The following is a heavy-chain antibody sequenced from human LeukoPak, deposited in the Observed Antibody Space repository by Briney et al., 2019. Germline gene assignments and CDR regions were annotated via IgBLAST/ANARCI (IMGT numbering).Heavy chain of an antibody. CDR3: ARHSSSGWPLDAFDI. CDR2: ISWNSGSI. V-gene: IGHV3-9*01. D-gene: IGHD6-19*01. J-gene: IGHJ3*02. CDR1: GFTFDDYA. Sequence: PVRSLRLSCAASGFTFDDYAMHWVRQAPGKGLEWVSGISWNSGSIGYADSVKGRFTISRDNAKNSLYLQMNSLRAEDTAVYYCARHSSSGWPLDAFDIWGQGTMVTVSS.